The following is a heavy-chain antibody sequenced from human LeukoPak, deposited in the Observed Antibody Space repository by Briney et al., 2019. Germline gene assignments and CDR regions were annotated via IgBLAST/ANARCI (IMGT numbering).Heavy chain of an antibody. CDR2: ISGSGGST. D-gene: IGHD3-3*01. Sequence: GGSLRLSCTASGFTFGDHAMSWVRQAPGKGLEWVSAISGSGGSTYYADSVKGRFTISRDNSKNTLYLQMNSLRAEDTAVYYCAKGYRFLEWLQDYWGQGTLVTVSS. V-gene: IGHV3-23*01. CDR1: GFTFGDHA. J-gene: IGHJ4*02. CDR3: AKGYRFLEWLQDY.